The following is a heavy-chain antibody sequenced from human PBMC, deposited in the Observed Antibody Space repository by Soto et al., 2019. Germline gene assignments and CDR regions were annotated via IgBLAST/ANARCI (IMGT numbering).Heavy chain of an antibody. CDR2: ISGSGGST. Sequence: EVQLLESGGGLVQPGGSLRLSCAASGFTFSSYAMSWVRQAPGKGLEWVSAISGSGGSTYYADSVKGRFTISRDNSKNTLYLQMNSLRAEDTAVYYCAKGGEYDYVWGSYRPYYFDYWGQGTLVTVSS. V-gene: IGHV3-23*01. J-gene: IGHJ4*02. CDR1: GFTFSSYA. CDR3: AKGGEYDYVWGSYRPYYFDY. D-gene: IGHD3-16*02.